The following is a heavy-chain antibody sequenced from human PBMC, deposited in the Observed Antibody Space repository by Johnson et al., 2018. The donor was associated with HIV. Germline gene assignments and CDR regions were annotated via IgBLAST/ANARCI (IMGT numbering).Heavy chain of an antibody. CDR1: GFTFDDYA. Sequence: VQLVESGGVVVQPGGSLRLSCAVSGFTFDDYAMHWVRQAPGKGLEWVSLISWDGNSTYYADSVKGRFTISRENSENSLYLRLNSLRAEDTALYYCAKDMGYSSFGYGFDIWGQGTMVTVSS. V-gene: IGHV3-43D*03. CDR3: AKDMGYSSFGYGFDI. CDR2: ISWDGNST. J-gene: IGHJ3*02. D-gene: IGHD6-19*01.